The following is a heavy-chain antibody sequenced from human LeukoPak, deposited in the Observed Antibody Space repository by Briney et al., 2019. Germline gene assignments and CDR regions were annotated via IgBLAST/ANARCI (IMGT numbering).Heavy chain of an antibody. CDR1: GYTFTSYG. J-gene: IGHJ5*02. CDR3: ARVGSTRNNWFDP. V-gene: IGHV1-18*01. CDR2: ISVYNGNT. Sequence: ASVKVSCKASGYTFTSYGISWVRQAPGQGLEWMGWISVYNGNTNYEEKLQGRVTMTTDTSRSTAYMELRSLRSDDTAVYYCARVGSTRNNWFDPWGQGTLVTVSS. D-gene: IGHD2-2*01.